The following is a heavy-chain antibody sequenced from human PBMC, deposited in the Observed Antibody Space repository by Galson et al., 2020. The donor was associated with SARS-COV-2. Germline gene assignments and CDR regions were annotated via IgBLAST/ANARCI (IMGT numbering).Heavy chain of an antibody. Sequence: GGSLRLSCAASGFTFSSYSMNWVRQAPGKGLEWVSSISSSSSYIYYADSVKGRFTISRDNAKNSLYLQMNSLRAEDTAVYYCARDVDKLRSPLGPWGQGTLVTVSS. J-gene: IGHJ5*02. CDR2: ISSSSSYI. V-gene: IGHV3-21*01. CDR1: GFTFSSYS. CDR3: ARDVDKLRSPLGP. D-gene: IGHD4-17*01.